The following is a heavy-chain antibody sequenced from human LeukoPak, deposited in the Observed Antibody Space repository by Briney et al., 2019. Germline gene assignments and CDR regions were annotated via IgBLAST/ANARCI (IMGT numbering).Heavy chain of an antibody. V-gene: IGHV3-21*01. J-gene: IGHJ3*02. CDR3: ARDQGYYDSSGDAFDI. CDR2: ISSSSSYI. Sequence: GGSLRLSCAASGFTFSSYSMNWVRQAPGKGLEWVSSISSSSSYIYYADSVKGRFTISRDNAKNSLYLQMNSLRAEDTAVYYCARDQGYYDSSGDAFDIWGQGTMVTVSS. D-gene: IGHD3-22*01. CDR1: GFTFSSYS.